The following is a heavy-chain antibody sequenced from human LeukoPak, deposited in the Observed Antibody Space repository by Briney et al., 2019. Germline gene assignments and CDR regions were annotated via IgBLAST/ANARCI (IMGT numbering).Heavy chain of an antibody. CDR1: GFTFSSYG. CDR3: AKDLDSGSYYNYYGMDV. D-gene: IGHD1-26*01. J-gene: IGHJ6*02. CDR2: ISYDGSNR. V-gene: IGHV3-30*18. Sequence: GGSPRLSCAASGFTFSSYGMHWVRQAPGKGLEWVAVISYDGSNRYYADSVKGRFTISRDNSKNTLYLQMNSLRAEDTAVYYCAKDLDSGSYYNYYGMDVWGQGTTVTVSS.